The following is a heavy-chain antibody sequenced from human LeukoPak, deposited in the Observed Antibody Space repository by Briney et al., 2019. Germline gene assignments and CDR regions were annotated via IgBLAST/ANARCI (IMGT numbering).Heavy chain of an antibody. CDR3: AKDRPSSGCLDY. CDR2: ISYDGSNK. Sequence: GGSLRLSCAASGFTFSSYGMHWVRQAPGKGLEWVAVISYDGSNKYYADSVKGRFTISRDNSKNTLYLQMNSLRAEDTAVYYCAKDRPSSGCLDYWGQETLVTVSS. CDR1: GFTFSSYG. D-gene: IGHD6-19*01. J-gene: IGHJ4*02. V-gene: IGHV3-30*18.